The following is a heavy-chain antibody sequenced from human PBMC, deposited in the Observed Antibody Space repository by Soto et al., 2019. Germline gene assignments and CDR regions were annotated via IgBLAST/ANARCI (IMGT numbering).Heavy chain of an antibody. V-gene: IGHV4-61*01. CDR1: ADSVNSHNYC. CDR2: IYDSGST. Sequence: PSETLSLTCTVSADSVNSHNYCWTWIRQPPGKGLEWIGYIYDSGSTNYNPSLRSRVTISVGTSKNQFSLKLSSVTAADTSVYYCGRTPYHIGGFGYFDSWGQGTLVTVSS. D-gene: IGHD3-22*01. J-gene: IGHJ4*02. CDR3: GRTPYHIGGFGYFDS.